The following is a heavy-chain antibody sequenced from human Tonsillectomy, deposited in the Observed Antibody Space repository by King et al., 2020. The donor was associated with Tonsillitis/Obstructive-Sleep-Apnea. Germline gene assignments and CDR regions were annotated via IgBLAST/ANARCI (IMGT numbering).Heavy chain of an antibody. J-gene: IGHJ4*02. CDR2: ISGSGGST. CDR1: GFTFSSYA. Sequence: VQLVESGGGLVQPGGSLRLSCAASGFTFSSYAMSWVRQASGKGLEWVSAISGSGGSTYYADSVKGRFTISRDNSKNTLYLQMNSLRAEDTAVYYCAKSSPLGYCSSTSCYMGFDYWGQGTLVTVSS. D-gene: IGHD2-2*02. V-gene: IGHV3-23*04. CDR3: AKSSPLGYCSSTSCYMGFDY.